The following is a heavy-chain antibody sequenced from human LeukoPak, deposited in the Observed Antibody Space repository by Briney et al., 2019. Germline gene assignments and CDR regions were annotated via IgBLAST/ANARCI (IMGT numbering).Heavy chain of an antibody. CDR2: ISSSSSYI. Sequence: GGSLRLSCAASGFTFSSYSMNWVRQAPGKGLEWVSSISSSSSYIYYADSVKGRFTISRDNAKNSLYLQMNSLRAEDTAVYYCARARPYSNYIYYYYYYMDVWGKGTTVTVS. J-gene: IGHJ6*03. V-gene: IGHV3-21*01. D-gene: IGHD4-11*01. CDR1: GFTFSSYS. CDR3: ARARPYSNYIYYYYYYMDV.